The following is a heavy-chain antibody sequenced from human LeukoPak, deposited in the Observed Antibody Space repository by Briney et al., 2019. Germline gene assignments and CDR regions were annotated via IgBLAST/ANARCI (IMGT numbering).Heavy chain of an antibody. Sequence: PSETLSLTCAVYGGSFSDYYWSWIRQPPGKGLEWIGEINHSGSTNCNPSLKSRVTISVDTSKNQFSLKLSSVTAADTAVYYCARPGSSASFDPWGQGTLVTVSS. CDR3: ARPGSSASFDP. V-gene: IGHV4-34*01. CDR1: GGSFSDYY. D-gene: IGHD6-13*01. J-gene: IGHJ5*02. CDR2: INHSGST.